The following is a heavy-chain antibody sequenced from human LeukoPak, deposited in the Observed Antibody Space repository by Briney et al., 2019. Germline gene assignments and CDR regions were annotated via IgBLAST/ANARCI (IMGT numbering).Heavy chain of an antibody. CDR3: ARADIVVVPAAENSYYYYGMDV. V-gene: IGHV3-11*01. CDR1: GFTFSDYY. J-gene: IGHJ6*02. D-gene: IGHD2-2*01. Sequence: GALRLSCAASGFTFSDYYMSWIRQAPGKGLEWVSYISSSGSTIYYADSVKGRFTISRDNAKNSLYLQMNSLRAEDTAVYYCARADIVVVPAAENSYYYYGMDVWGQGTTVTVSS. CDR2: ISSSGSTI.